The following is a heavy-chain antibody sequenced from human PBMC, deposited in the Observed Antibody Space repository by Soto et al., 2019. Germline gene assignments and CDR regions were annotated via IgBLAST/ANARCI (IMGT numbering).Heavy chain of an antibody. CDR2: IYKSTTT. CDR3: ARGRYCLTGRCFPNWFDS. Sequence: SETLSLTCSVSGDSISTVDYFWAWIRQPPGQALEYIGYIYKSTTTYYNPSFESRVAISLDTSKSQFSLNVTSVTAAGTAVYFCARGRYCLTGRCFPNWFDSWGQGTLVTVSS. CDR1: GDSISTVDYF. V-gene: IGHV4-30-4*01. J-gene: IGHJ5*01. D-gene: IGHD2-15*01.